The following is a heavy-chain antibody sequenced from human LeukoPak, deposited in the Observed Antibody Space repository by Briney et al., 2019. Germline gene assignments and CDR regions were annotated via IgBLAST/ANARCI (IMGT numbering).Heavy chain of an antibody. Sequence: PGGSLRLSCAASGFTFSSYGMHWVRQAPGKGLEWVAFIRYDGSNKYYADSVKGRFTISRDNSKNTLYLQMNSLRAEDTAVYYCARDQMVRRSYYGMDVWGQGTTVTVSS. CDR3: ARDQMVRRSYYGMDV. V-gene: IGHV3-30*02. D-gene: IGHD3-10*01. J-gene: IGHJ6*02. CDR2: IRYDGSNK. CDR1: GFTFSSYG.